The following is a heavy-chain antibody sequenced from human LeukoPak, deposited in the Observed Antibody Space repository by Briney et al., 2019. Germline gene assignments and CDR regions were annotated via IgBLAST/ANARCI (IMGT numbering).Heavy chain of an antibody. J-gene: IGHJ4*02. CDR2: IYYSGTT. CDR1: GGSISSSNW. V-gene: IGHV4-4*02. D-gene: IGHD3-10*01. Sequence: SETLSLTCAVSGGSISSSNWWSWVRQPPGKGLEWIGEIYYSGTTKYNPSLESRVTISVDKSKNQFSLKLSSVTAADTAVYYCARDRYYDSGSYYNWGQGTLVTVSS. CDR3: ARDRYYDSGSYYN.